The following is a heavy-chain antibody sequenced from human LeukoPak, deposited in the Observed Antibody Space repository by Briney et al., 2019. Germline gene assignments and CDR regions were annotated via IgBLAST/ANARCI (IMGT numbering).Heavy chain of an antibody. J-gene: IGHJ4*02. CDR2: IYYTGST. D-gene: IGHD3-22*01. CDR1: GGSISSSY. Sequence: PSETLSLTCTVSGGSISSSYWSWIRQPPGKGLEWIGYIYYTGSTTYNPSLKSRVTISVDTSKNQFSLKLSSVTAADTAVYYCARGYYYDSSGYYYEYFDYWGQGTLVTVSS. CDR3: ARGYYYDSSGYYYEYFDY. V-gene: IGHV4-59*08.